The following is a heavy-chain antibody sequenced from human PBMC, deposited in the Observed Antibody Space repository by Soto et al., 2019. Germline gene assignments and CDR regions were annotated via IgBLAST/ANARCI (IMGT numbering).Heavy chain of an antibody. CDR3: VRDPGDY. CDR2: IYSSGSTND. V-gene: IGHV4-4*07. J-gene: IGHJ4*02. CDR1: RDSISSYY. Sequence: QVQMQESGPGLVKPSDTLSLTCTVSRDSISSYYWSWIRQPAGKGLEWMGHIYSSGSTNDNYNPSLKSRVTMSVDTSKNQFSLKLSSMTAADTSVYYCVRDPGDYWGQGTLVTVSS.